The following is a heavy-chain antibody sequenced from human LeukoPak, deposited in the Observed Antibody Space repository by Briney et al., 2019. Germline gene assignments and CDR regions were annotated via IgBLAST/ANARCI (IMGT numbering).Heavy chain of an antibody. CDR1: GGSISTYY. Sequence: SETLSLTCTVSGGSISTYYWSWVRQPPGKGLEWIGYIYYSGGTNYNPSLKSRVTISVDTSKNQFSLKLSSVTAADTAVYYCARGGWYSSSWPFDYWGQGTLVTVSS. D-gene: IGHD6-13*01. CDR2: IYYSGGT. V-gene: IGHV4-59*01. J-gene: IGHJ4*02. CDR3: ARGGWYSSSWPFDY.